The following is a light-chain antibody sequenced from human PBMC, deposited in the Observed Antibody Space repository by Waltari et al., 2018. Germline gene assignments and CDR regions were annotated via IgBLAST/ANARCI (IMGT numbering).Light chain of an antibody. Sequence: DIVMTQSPLSVLVTPGEPASISCRSSQSLLHSNGYNYLDWYLQKPGQSPQVLIYLGSNRASGVPDRFSGSGSGTDFTLKISRVEAEDVGVYYCMQALQIPWTFGQGTKVEIK. CDR2: LGS. V-gene: IGKV2-28*01. J-gene: IGKJ1*01. CDR1: QSLLHSNGYNY. CDR3: MQALQIPWT.